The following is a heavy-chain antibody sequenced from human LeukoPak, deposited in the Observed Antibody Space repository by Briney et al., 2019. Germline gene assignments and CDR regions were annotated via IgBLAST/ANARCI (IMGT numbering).Heavy chain of an antibody. Sequence: SETLSLTCTVSGGSTSSYYWSWIRQPPGKGLEWIGYIYYSGSTYYNPSLKSRVTISVDTSKNQFSLKLSSVTAADTAVYYCARVRATGHFDYWGQGTLVTVSS. CDR2: IYYSGST. CDR1: GGSTSSYY. J-gene: IGHJ4*02. V-gene: IGHV4-59*08. CDR3: ARVRATGHFDY.